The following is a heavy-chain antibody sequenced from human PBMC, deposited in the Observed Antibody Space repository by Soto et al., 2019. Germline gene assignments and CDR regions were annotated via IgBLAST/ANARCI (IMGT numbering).Heavy chain of an antibody. CDR2: ISASGRAT. CDR3: SKDLRPGDLVF. J-gene: IGHJ4*02. CDR1: GFRFSDFA. Sequence: GGSLRLSCAVSGFRFSDFAISWVRQAPGKSLEWVSTISASGRATYYADSVKGRFTISRDNSQNMLFLHMDNLRGEGSALYYCSKDLRPGDLVFWGQGTLVTVSS. V-gene: IGHV3-23*01. D-gene: IGHD1-1*01.